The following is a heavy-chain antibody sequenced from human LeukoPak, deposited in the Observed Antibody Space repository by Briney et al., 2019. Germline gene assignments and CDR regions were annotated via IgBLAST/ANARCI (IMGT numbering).Heavy chain of an antibody. D-gene: IGHD2-2*02. V-gene: IGHV3-23*01. CDR3: AKAGCRSSSCYTVDGMDV. Sequence: GGSLRLSCAASGFTFSSYAMSWVRQAPGKGLEWVSAIGGSGGSTYYADSVKGRFTISSDNSKNTLYLQMYSLRAEDTAVYYCAKAGCRSSSCYTVDGMDVWGQGTTVTVSS. CDR2: IGGSGGST. J-gene: IGHJ6*02. CDR1: GFTFSSYA.